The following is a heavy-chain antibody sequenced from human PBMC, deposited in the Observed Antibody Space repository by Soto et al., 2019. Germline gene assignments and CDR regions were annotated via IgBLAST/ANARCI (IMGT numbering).Heavy chain of an antibody. D-gene: IGHD2-15*01. CDR1: GYKVTTYF. CDR2: IHPSGDT. CDR3: VRGYCTTSPCSGDFQF. J-gene: IGHJ1*01. Sequence: ASVKVSCKASGYKVTTYFIHWVRQAPGQGLEWMGMIHPSGDTGYAQEFRGRVTMTIDTSTTTAYMELRNLTSEDTAVYFSVRGYCTTSPCSGDFQFWGQGTLVTVSS. V-gene: IGHV1-46*01.